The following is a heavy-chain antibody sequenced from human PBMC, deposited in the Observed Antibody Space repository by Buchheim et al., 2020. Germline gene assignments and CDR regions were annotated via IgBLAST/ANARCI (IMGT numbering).Heavy chain of an antibody. V-gene: IGHV3-30*04. CDR1: GFTFSGYG. D-gene: IGHD7-27*01. Sequence: QVQLVESGGGVVQPGRSLRLSCAASGFTFSGYGLHWVRQAQGKGLEWVAVISYDGSNKYYADSAKGRFTISRDNSKNTRYLQMNSLRAEDTAVYYCARQNWGNYWYFDLWGRGTL. CDR3: ARQNWGNYWYFDL. J-gene: IGHJ2*01. CDR2: ISYDGSNK.